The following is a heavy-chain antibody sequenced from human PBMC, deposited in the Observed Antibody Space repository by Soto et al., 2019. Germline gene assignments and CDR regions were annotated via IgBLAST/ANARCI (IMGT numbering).Heavy chain of an antibody. J-gene: IGHJ4*02. CDR1: GFSFSISP. Sequence: QVQLVESGGGVVQPGRSLRLSCAASGFSFSISPMHWVRQAPGKGPEWVARISYDGTNKFYADSVKGRLTISRDNSKSTLYLQVDSLRPEDAAVYYCARDPKTSGGQHWAFNYFDSWGQGTLVTVSS. CDR2: ISYDGTNK. V-gene: IGHV3-30-3*01. D-gene: IGHD7-27*01. CDR3: ARDPKTSGGQHWAFNYFDS.